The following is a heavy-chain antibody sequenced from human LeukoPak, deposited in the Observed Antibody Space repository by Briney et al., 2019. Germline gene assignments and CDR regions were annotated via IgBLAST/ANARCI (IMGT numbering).Heavy chain of an antibody. Sequence: ASVKVSCEASGGTFSSYAISWVRQAPGQGLEWMGRIIPILGIANYAQKFQGRVTITADKSTSTAYMELSSLRSEDTAVYYCARVVHSSGYYFWDYWGQGTLVTVSS. D-gene: IGHD3-22*01. V-gene: IGHV1-69*04. J-gene: IGHJ4*02. CDR3: ARVVHSSGYYFWDY. CDR2: IIPILGIA. CDR1: GGTFSSYA.